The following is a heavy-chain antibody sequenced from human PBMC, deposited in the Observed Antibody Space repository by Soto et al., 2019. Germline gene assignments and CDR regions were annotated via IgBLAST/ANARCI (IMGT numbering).Heavy chain of an antibody. CDR2: ISSSSSYI. CDR3: ARISGSWSYYFDY. Sequence: PGGSLRLSCAASGFTFSSYSMNWVRQAPGKGLEWVSSISSSSSYIYYADSVKGRFTISRDNAKNSLYLQMNSLRAEDTAVYYCARISGSWSYYFDYWGQGTLVTVSS. CDR1: GFTFSSYS. J-gene: IGHJ4*02. D-gene: IGHD6-13*01. V-gene: IGHV3-21*01.